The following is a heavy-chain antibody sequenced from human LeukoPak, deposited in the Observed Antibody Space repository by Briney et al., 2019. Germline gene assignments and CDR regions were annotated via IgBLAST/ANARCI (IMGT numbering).Heavy chain of an antibody. V-gene: IGHV1-46*01. CDR1: GYTFTSYY. Sequence: ASVKVSCKASGYTFTSYYMHWVRQAPGQGLEWMGIINPSAGSTDYAQRFQGRVTITRDTSTSTVYMELSSLRSDDTAVYYCARELRSVGGGTGNYFDYWGQGTLVTVSS. CDR3: ARELRSVGGGTGNYFDY. CDR2: INPSAGST. J-gene: IGHJ4*02. D-gene: IGHD1-26*01.